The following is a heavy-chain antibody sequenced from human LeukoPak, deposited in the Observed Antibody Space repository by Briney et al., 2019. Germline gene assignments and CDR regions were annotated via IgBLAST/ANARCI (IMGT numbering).Heavy chain of an antibody. V-gene: IGHV4-39*07. D-gene: IGHD6-19*01. CDR3: AREGHSSGWSAFDY. CDR2: IYYTGST. CDR1: GGSIRSSSYY. J-gene: IGHJ4*02. Sequence: SETLSLTCIVSGGSIRSSSYYWGWVRQPPGKGLEWIGSIYYTGSTYYNPSLKTRVTISVDTSKNQFSLKLSSVTAADTAVYYCAREGHSSGWSAFDYWGQGTLVTVSS.